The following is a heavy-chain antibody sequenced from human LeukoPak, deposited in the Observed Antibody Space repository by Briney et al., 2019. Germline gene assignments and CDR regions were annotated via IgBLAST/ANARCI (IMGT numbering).Heavy chain of an antibody. CDR1: GGSFSGYY. J-gene: IGHJ4*02. V-gene: IGHV4-34*01. Sequence: SETLSLTCAVYGGSFSGYYWSWIRQPPGKGLEWIGEINHSGSTNYNPSLKSRVTISVDTSKNQFSLRLSSVTAADTAVYYCARGRYVTTRGGAAAGFLDYWGQGTLVTVST. D-gene: IGHD6-13*01. CDR2: INHSGST. CDR3: ARGRYVTTRGGAAAGFLDY.